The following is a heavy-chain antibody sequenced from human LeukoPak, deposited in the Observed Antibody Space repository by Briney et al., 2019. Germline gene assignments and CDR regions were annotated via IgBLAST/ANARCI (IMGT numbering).Heavy chain of an antibody. CDR1: GFTFSIYE. J-gene: IGHJ6*03. D-gene: IGHD1-1*01. Sequence: GGSLRLSCAAYGFTFSIYEMNWVRQAPGKGLEWISYIDTSGTTTYYADSVRGRFTISRDNAKNSLYLQMNSLRAEDTAVYYCAREASWKYYMDVWGKGTTVTISS. V-gene: IGHV3-48*03. CDR3: AREASWKYYMDV. CDR2: IDTSGTTT.